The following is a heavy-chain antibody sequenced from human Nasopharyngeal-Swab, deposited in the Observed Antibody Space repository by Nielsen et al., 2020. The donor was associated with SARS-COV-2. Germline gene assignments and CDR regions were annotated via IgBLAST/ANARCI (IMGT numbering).Heavy chain of an antibody. Sequence: WVRPAPGLGLQWIGGIIPIFGTANYAEKFKGRATITADESTSTAYMELSSRRSEDTAVYYCARWGIVATGSYYYYGMDGWGQGTTVTVSS. J-gene: IGHJ6*02. CDR3: ARWGIVATGSYYYYGMDG. CDR2: IIPIFGTA. D-gene: IGHD5-12*01. V-gene: IGHV1-69*01.